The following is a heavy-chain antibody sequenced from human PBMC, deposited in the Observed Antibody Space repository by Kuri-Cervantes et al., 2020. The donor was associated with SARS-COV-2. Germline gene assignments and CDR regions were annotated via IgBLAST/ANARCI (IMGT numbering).Heavy chain of an antibody. D-gene: IGHD4-17*01. J-gene: IGHJ4*02. Sequence: SETLSLTCTVSGASISSSNYYWGWIRQLPGKGLEWIGSISYSGTTSHNPSLKSRVTISLDTSKNQFSLRLTSVTAADSAVYYCARHLGGYGDRVFDFWGQGTLVTVSS. CDR3: ARHLGGYGDRVFDF. V-gene: IGHV4-39*01. CDR2: ISYSGTT. CDR1: GASISSSNYY.